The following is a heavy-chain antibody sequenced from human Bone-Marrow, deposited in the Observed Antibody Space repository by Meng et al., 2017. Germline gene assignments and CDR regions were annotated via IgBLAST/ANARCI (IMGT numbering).Heavy chain of an antibody. Sequence: LQQWGAGLLKPSETLSLPCAVYGGSFSGYYWSWIRQPPGKGLEWIGEINHSGSTNYNPSLKSRVTISVDTSKNQFSLKLSSVTAADTAVYYCARAKRIYSGYGWWFDPWGQGTLVTVSS. CDR1: GGSFSGYY. V-gene: IGHV4-34*01. CDR3: ARAKRIYSGYGWWFDP. D-gene: IGHD5-12*01. CDR2: INHSGST. J-gene: IGHJ5*02.